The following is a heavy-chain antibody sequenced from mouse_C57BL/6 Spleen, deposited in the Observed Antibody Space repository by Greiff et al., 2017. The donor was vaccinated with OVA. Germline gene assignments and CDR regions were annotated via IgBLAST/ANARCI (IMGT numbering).Heavy chain of an antibody. CDR1: GYTFTSYW. CDR2: IDPSDSET. V-gene: IGHV1-52*01. Sequence: QVQLQQPGAELVRPGSSVKLSCKASGYTFTSYWMHWVKQRPIQGLEWIGNIDPSDSETHYNQKFKDKATLTVDKSSSTAYMQLSSLTSADSAVYYWARGFYYGSSYGWFAYWGQGTLVTVSA. J-gene: IGHJ3*01. D-gene: IGHD1-1*01. CDR3: ARGFYYGSSYGWFAY.